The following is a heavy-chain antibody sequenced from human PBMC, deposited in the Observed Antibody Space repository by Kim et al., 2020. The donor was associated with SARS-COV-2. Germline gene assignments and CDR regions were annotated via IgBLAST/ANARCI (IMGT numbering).Heavy chain of an antibody. J-gene: IGHJ4*02. CDR3: AKGPSRALTGVDY. D-gene: IGHD1-20*01. CDR2: ISGGGDNT. Sequence: GGSLRLSCAASGFTFSSYAMSWVRQAPGKGLEWVSVISGGGDNTYYADSVKGRFTISRDNSKNTLYLQGNSLRAEDRAVYYCAKGPSRALTGVDYWGQGTLVTVSS. V-gene: IGHV3-23*01. CDR1: GFTFSSYA.